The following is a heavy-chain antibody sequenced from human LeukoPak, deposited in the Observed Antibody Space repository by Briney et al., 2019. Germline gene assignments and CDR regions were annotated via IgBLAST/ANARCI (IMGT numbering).Heavy chain of an antibody. J-gene: IGHJ4*02. Sequence: PGGSLRLSCAASGFTFSSYWMRWVRQAPGKGLEWVANIKQEGSEKNYVDSVKGRFTISRDNAKNSLYLQMNSLRAEDTAVYYCASGLELDYWGQGTLVTVSS. V-gene: IGHV3-7*03. CDR2: IKQEGSEK. CDR1: GFTFSSYW. CDR3: ASGLELDY.